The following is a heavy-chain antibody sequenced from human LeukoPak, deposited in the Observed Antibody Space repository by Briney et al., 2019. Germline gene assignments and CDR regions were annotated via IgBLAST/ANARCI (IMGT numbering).Heavy chain of an antibody. CDR1: GFTFNIYA. V-gene: IGHV3-30-3*01. CDR3: ARDRSEYYYYAMDV. Sequence: GGSLRLSCAASGFTFNIYAIHWVRQAPGKGLEWVAVISCDGSNKYYADSVKGRFTISRDNSKNTLYLQMNSLRAEDTAVYYCARDRSEYYYYAMDVWGQGTTVTVSS. D-gene: IGHD2/OR15-2a*01. J-gene: IGHJ6*02. CDR2: ISCDGSNK.